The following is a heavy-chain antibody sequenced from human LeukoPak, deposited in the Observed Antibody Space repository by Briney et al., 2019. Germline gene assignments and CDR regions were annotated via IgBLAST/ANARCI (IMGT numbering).Heavy chain of an antibody. Sequence: PGGSLRLFCAASGFIFSSYSMRWVPQAPGKGREWGSAISGSGGSTYYADSVKGRFTISRDNSKNTLYLQMNCLRAEETAVYYCAKVRGVPAAIPPLNYFDYWGQGTLVTVSS. V-gene: IGHV3-23*01. D-gene: IGHD2-2*01. J-gene: IGHJ4*02. CDR1: GFIFSSYS. CDR2: ISGSGGST. CDR3: AKVRGVPAAIPPLNYFDY.